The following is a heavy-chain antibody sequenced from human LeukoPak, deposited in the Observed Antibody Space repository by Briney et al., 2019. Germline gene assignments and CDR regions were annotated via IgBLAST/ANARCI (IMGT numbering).Heavy chain of an antibody. V-gene: IGHV4-4*09. J-gene: IGHJ5*01. D-gene: IGHD3-3*02. CDR2: IYTSGST. CDR1: GGSINSDY. CDR3: ARHDPGISRSGRRWFDS. Sequence: SETLSLTCTVSGGSINSDYWCWIRQPPGKGLEWIGHIYTSGSTNYNPSLMSRVTISVDTSKNQFSLKLSSATAADTAVYYCARHDPGISRSGRRWFDSWGQGTLVTVSS.